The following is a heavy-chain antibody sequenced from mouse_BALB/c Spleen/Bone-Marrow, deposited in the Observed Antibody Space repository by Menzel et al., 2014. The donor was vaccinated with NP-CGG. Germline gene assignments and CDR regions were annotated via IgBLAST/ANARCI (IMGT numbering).Heavy chain of an antibody. Sequence: EVQLVESGGGLVKPGGSLKLSCAASGFTFSDYYMYWVRQTPEKRLEWVATISDGGNYTYYPDSVKGRFTISGDNAKNNLYLQMSSLKSEDTAMYFCTRGGFAYWGQGTLVTVSA. V-gene: IGHV5-4*02. CDR3: TRGGFAY. CDR1: GFTFSDYY. J-gene: IGHJ3*01. CDR2: ISDGGNYT.